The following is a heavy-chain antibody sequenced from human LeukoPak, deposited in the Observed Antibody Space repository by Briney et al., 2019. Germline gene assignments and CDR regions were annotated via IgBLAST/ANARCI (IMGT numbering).Heavy chain of an antibody. CDR2: ISGSGGST. V-gene: IGHV3-23*01. CDR1: GFTFSSYA. J-gene: IGHJ5*02. Sequence: GGSLRLSCAASGFTFSSYAMSWVRQAPGKGLEWVSAISGSGGSTYYADSVKGRFTISRDNAKNSLYLQMNSLRAEDTAVYYCARDTHYYGSGNLFWFDPWGQGTLVTVSS. CDR3: ARDTHYYGSGNLFWFDP. D-gene: IGHD3-10*01.